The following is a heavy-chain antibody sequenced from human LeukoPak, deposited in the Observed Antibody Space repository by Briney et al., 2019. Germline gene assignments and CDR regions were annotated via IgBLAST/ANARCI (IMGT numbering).Heavy chain of an antibody. D-gene: IGHD5-18*01. V-gene: IGHV3-30-3*01. CDR3: ARVDTAMVIDY. CDR2: ISYDGSSR. J-gene: IGHJ4*02. Sequence: PGRSLRLSCAASGFSFTYYAMHWVRRAPGKGLEWVAIISYDGSSRFYADSVKGRFTISRDNSKNTLDLQMNSLRSEDTAVYYCARVDTAMVIDYWGQGTLVTVSS. CDR1: GFSFTYYA.